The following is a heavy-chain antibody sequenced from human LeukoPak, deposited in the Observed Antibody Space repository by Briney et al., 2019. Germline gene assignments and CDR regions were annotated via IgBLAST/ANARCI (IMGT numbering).Heavy chain of an antibody. V-gene: IGHV4-39*01. CDR3: ARRGLATDDAFDI. Sequence: PSETLSLTCTVSGGFLSSSTNYWGWIRQPPGKGLECIGSIFYTGLTYYNPSLKSRVTISIDTSRNQFSLKLTSVTAADTGVFYCARRGLATDDAFDIWGQGTVVTVSS. D-gene: IGHD3/OR15-3a*01. J-gene: IGHJ3*02. CDR1: GGFLSSSTNY. CDR2: IFYTGLT.